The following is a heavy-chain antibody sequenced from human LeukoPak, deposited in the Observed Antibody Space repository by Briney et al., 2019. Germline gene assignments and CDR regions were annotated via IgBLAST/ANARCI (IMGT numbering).Heavy chain of an antibody. CDR3: ARSRAVAGEGHFDY. Sequence: GGSLRLSRAASGLTFSSNSMNWVRQAPGKGLEWVSSISSSSSYIYYADAGKGRFTIPRDNAKNSRYLQMNSLKAEDTAASSCARSRAVAGEGHFDYWGQGTPVTVSS. CDR1: GLTFSSNS. V-gene: IGHV3-21*01. D-gene: IGHD6-19*01. CDR2: ISSSSSYI. J-gene: IGHJ4*02.